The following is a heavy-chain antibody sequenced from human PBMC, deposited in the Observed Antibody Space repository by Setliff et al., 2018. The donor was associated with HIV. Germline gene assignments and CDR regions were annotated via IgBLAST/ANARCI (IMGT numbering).Heavy chain of an antibody. D-gene: IGHD2-2*01. Sequence: SETLSLTCTVSVGSISSYYWSWIRQPPGKGLEWIGSIYYSGSTYYNPSLKSRVTISVDTSKNQVSLRLSSVTAADTGVYYCARHRDPPGTSWIFYYYYMDLWGGGTTVTVSS. J-gene: IGHJ6*03. V-gene: IGHV4-59*05. CDR2: IYYSGST. CDR1: VGSISSYY. CDR3: ARHRDPPGTSWIFYYYYMDL.